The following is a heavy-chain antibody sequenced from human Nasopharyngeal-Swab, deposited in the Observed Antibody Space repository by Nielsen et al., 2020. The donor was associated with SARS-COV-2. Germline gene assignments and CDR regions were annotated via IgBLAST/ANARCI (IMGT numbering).Heavy chain of an antibody. CDR2: IYSGGST. V-gene: IGHV3-53*01. J-gene: IGHJ6*02. Sequence: WIRQPPGKGLEWVSVIYSGGSTYYVDSVKGRFTISRDNSKNTLYLQMNSLRAEDTAVYYCARDGQSYGMDVWGQGTTVTVSS. CDR3: ARDGQSYGMDV.